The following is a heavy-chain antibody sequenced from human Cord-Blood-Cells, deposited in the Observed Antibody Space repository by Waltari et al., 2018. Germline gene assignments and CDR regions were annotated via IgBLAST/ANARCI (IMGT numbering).Heavy chain of an antibody. D-gene: IGHD6-19*01. J-gene: IGHJ4*02. Sequence: QVQLVQSGAEVKKPGASVKVSCKASGYTFTSYAMHWVRPAPGKRLEWMGWINAGNGNTKYSQKFQGRGTITRDTSASTAYMELSSLRSEDTAVYYCARDPDSSGWYHYFDYWGQGTLVTVSS. CDR1: GYTFTSYA. CDR3: ARDPDSSGWYHYFDY. CDR2: INAGNGNT. V-gene: IGHV1-3*01.